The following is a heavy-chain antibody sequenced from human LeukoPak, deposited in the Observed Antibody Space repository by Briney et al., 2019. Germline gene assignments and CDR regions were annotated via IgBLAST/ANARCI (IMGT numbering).Heavy chain of an antibody. CDR1: GFTFSIYT. CDR2: ISSSGATI. CDR3: AREDGQGMDY. V-gene: IGHV3-48*01. Sequence: GGSLRLSCVASGFTFSIYTMNWVRQAPGKGLEWVSYISSSGATIYYADSVKGRFTISRDNAKNSLYLQMNSLRAEDTAVYYCAREDGQGMDYWGQGTLVTVSS. D-gene: IGHD2-8*01. J-gene: IGHJ4*02.